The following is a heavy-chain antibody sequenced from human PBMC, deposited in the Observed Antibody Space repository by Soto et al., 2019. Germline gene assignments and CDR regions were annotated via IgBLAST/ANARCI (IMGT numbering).Heavy chain of an antibody. CDR1: GFTFSNYA. J-gene: IGHJ6*02. CDR3: AKHRSIVGVVPNSGMDV. V-gene: IGHV3-30-3*02. CDR2: ISYDGSNE. Sequence: VRLSCAASGFTFSNYAMHWVRQAPGEGLEWVAIISYDGSNEYYADSVKGRFTISRDNSKNTLFLQMNSLRVEDTAIYYCAKHRSIVGVVPNSGMDVCGQGTTVTDSS. D-gene: IGHD3-3*01.